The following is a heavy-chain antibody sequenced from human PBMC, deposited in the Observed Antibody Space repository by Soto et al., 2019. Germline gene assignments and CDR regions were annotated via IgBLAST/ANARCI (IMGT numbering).Heavy chain of an antibody. CDR2: INPNSGGT. J-gene: IGHJ4*02. CDR3: ARAYGSGSYLYDY. D-gene: IGHD3-10*01. CDR1: GYTFTGYY. Sequence: QVQLVQAVAEVKKPGASVKVSCKASGYTFTGYYMHWVRQAPGQGLEWMGWINPNSGGTNYAQKFQGWVTMTRDTSISTAYMELSRLRSDDTAVYYCARAYGSGSYLYDYWGQGTLVTVSS. V-gene: IGHV1-2*04.